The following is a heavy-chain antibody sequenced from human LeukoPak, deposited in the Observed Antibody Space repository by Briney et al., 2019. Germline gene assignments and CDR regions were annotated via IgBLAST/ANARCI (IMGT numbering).Heavy chain of an antibody. D-gene: IGHD4-17*01. V-gene: IGHV4-39*01. CDR1: GGSISSSGYY. J-gene: IGHJ4*02. CDR2: ILYGGST. Sequence: PSETLSLTCSVSGGSISSSGYYWGWIRQPPGMGLEWIGSILYGGSTYYSPSLKSRVTISVDTSKNQFSLKLSSVTAADTAVYYCARIPRYGDYAGYWGQGTLVTVSS. CDR3: ARIPRYGDYAGY.